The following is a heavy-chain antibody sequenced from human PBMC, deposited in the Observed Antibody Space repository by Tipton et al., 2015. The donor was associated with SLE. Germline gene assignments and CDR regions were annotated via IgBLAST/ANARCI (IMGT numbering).Heavy chain of an antibody. D-gene: IGHD5-12*01. CDR3: GRLYRGYSGDYFDS. V-gene: IGHV5-10-1*01. J-gene: IGHJ4*02. CDR1: GYSFTSYW. CDR2: IDPLDSYT. Sequence: QLVQSGAEVKKPGESLKISCKGSGYSFTSYWIGWVRQMPGKGLEWMGRIDPLDSYTNYSPSFQGHVTISADKSISTAYLQWSSLKASDTAIYYCGRLYRGYSGDYFDSWGQGTLVTVYS.